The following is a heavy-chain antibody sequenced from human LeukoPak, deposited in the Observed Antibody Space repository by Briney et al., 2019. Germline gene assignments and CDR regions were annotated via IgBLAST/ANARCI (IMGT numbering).Heavy chain of an antibody. CDR1: GYTFPSYF. CDR2: INPSGGST. Sequence: ASVKVSCKASGYTFPSYFMHWVRQAPGQGLEWMGIINPSGGSTSYAQKFQGRVTMTRDTSTSTVYMELSSLRSEDTAVYYCARDMSDFWSGYSHGMDVWGQGTTVTVSS. V-gene: IGHV1-46*01. J-gene: IGHJ6*02. CDR3: ARDMSDFWSGYSHGMDV. D-gene: IGHD3-3*01.